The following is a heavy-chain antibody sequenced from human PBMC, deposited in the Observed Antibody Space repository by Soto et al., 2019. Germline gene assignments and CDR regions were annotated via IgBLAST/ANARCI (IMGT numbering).Heavy chain of an antibody. CDR2: ISSSGTII. CDR3: ARGQKRTITFGGVIVSDFDY. CDR1: GFTFSSYE. D-gene: IGHD3-16*02. Sequence: GGSLRLSCAASGFTFSSYEMNWVRQAPGKGLEWLSYISSSGTIIYYADSVKGRFTISRDNAKNSLYLQMNSLRDEDTAVYYYARGQKRTITFGGVIVSDFDYWGQGTLVTVSS. V-gene: IGHV3-48*02. J-gene: IGHJ4*02.